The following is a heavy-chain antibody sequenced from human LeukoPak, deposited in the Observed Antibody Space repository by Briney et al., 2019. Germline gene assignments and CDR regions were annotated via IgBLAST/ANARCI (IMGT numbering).Heavy chain of an antibody. CDR1: GGTFSSYA. CDR3: ARSYGQIYCYYGMDV. D-gene: IGHD5-18*01. V-gene: IGHV1-69*04. J-gene: IGHJ6*02. Sequence: ASVKVSCKASGGTFSSYAISWVRQAPGQGLEWMGRIIPILGIANYAQKFQGRVTITADKSTSTAYMELSSLRSEDTAVYYCARSYGQIYCYYGMDVWGQGTTVTVSS. CDR2: IIPILGIA.